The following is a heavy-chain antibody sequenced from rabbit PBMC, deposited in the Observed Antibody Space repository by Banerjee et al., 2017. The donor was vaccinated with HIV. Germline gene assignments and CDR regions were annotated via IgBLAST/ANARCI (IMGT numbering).Heavy chain of an antibody. Sequence: QSLEESGGDLVKPGASLTLTCTASGFSFSISYYMCWVRQAPGKGLEWIACIDTSSGNTYYASWAKGRFTISKTSSTTVTLQMTSLTAADTATYLCARDLGGSIHLWGPGTLVTVS. J-gene: IGHJ4*01. CDR3: ARDLGGSIHL. CDR2: IDTSSGNT. CDR1: GFSFSISYY. D-gene: IGHD4-2*01. V-gene: IGHV1S40*01.